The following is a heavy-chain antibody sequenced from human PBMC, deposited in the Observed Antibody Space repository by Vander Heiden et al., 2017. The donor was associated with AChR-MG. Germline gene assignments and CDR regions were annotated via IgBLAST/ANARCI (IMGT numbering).Heavy chain of an antibody. CDR1: GFTFSGYW. CDR2: IKQDGSEK. J-gene: IGHJ6*02. V-gene: IGHV3-7*01. CDR3: ARDLGQWGYYYGMDV. Sequence: EVQLVESGGGLVQPGGSLRLSCAASGFTFSGYWMSWVRQAPGKGLEWVANIKQDGSEKYYVDSVKGRFTISRDNAKNSLYLQMNSLRAEDTAVYYCARDLGQWGYYYGMDVWGQGTTVTVSS. D-gene: IGHD6-19*01.